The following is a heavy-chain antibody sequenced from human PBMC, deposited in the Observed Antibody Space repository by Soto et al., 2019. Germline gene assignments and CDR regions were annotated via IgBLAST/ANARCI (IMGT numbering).Heavy chain of an antibody. CDR2: ISNRGDT. Sequence: EVHLVESGGGLVQPGGSLRLSCTASGFIVSNTYVNWVRQAPGKGLEWVSVISNRGDTHYADSVRGRFSLSRDISDNTLHLHMNTLRVEDTAVSYCAKEPRYCRGGSCSITGDAYDIWGQGTMVTVSS. V-gene: IGHV3-66*01. CDR1: GFIVSNTY. D-gene: IGHD2-15*01. CDR3: AKEPRYCRGGSCSITGDAYDI. J-gene: IGHJ3*02.